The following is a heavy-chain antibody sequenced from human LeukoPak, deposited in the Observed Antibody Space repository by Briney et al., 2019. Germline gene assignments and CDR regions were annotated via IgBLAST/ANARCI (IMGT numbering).Heavy chain of an antibody. CDR3: ARGGGWFDP. CDR2: IYYSGST. Sequence: SETLSLTCTVSGGSISSYYWSWIRQPPGKGLEWIGYIYYSGSTNYNPSLESRVTISVDTSKNQFSLKLSSVTAADTAVYYCARGGGWFDPWGQGTLVTVSS. V-gene: IGHV4-59*01. J-gene: IGHJ5*02. CDR1: GGSISSYY.